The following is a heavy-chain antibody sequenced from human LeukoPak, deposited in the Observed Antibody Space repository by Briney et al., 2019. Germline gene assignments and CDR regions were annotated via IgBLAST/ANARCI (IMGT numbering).Heavy chain of an antibody. CDR3: AKPSCSSTSCYVAYYMDV. CDR2: ISGSGGST. J-gene: IGHJ6*03. V-gene: IGHV3-23*01. Sequence: GGSLRLSCAASGFTFSSYAMSWVRQAPGKGLEWVSAISGSGGSTYYADSVKGRFTISRDNSKNTLYLQMNSLRAEDTAVYYCAKPSCSSTSCYVAYYMDVWGKGTTVTVSS. CDR1: GFTFSSYA. D-gene: IGHD2-2*01.